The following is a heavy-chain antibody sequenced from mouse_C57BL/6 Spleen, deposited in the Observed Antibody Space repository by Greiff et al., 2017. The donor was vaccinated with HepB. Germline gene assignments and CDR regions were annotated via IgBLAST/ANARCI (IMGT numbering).Heavy chain of an antibody. V-gene: IGHV1-69*01. D-gene: IGHD1-1*02. J-gene: IGHJ2*01. CDR2: VDPSDSYT. CDR1: GYTFTSYW. Sequence: QVQLQQPGAELVMPGASVKLSCKASGYTFTSYWMHWVKQRPGQGLEWIGEVDPSDSYTNYNQKFKGKSTLTVDKSSSTAYMQLSSLTSEDSAVYYCARGHYGDDWGQGTTLTVSS. CDR3: ARGHYGDD.